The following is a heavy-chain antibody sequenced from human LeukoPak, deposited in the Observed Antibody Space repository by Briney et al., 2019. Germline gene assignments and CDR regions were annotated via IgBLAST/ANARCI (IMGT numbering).Heavy chain of an antibody. V-gene: IGHV1-2*02. J-gene: IGHJ4*02. CDR2: INPNSGGT. D-gene: IGHD1-14*01. CDR1: GGTFSSYA. CDR3: ARIGYNHYFDC. Sequence: ASVKVSCKAFGGTFSSYAISWVRQAPGQGLEWMGWINPNSGGTNYAQTFQGRVTMTRDTSITTAYLELSRLRSDDTAVYYCARIGYNHYFDCWGQGTLVTVSS.